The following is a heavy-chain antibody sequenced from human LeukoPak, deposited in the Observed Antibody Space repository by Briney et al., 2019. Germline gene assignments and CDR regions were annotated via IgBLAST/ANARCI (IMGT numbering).Heavy chain of an antibody. V-gene: IGHV3-15*01. J-gene: IGHJ6*03. Sequence: GGSLRLSCAASGFPFSTFGMSWVRQAPGKGLEWVGRIKSKTDGGTTDYAAPVKGRFTISRDDSKNTLYLQMNSLKTEDTAVYYCTTSSNRVYYYYYYMDVWGKGTTVTISS. CDR2: IKSKTDGGTT. D-gene: IGHD1-14*01. CDR3: TTSSNRVYYYYYYMDV. CDR1: GFPFSTFG.